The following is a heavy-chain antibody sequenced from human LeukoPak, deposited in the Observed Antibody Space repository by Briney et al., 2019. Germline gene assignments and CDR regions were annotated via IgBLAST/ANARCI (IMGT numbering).Heavy chain of an antibody. V-gene: IGHV1-69*06. CDR2: IIPIFGTA. CDR1: GGTFSSYA. J-gene: IGHJ4*02. Sequence: SVEVSCKASGGTFSSYAISWVRQAPGQGLEWMGGIIPIFGTANYAQKFQGRVTITADKSTSTAYMELSSLRSEDTAVYYCARDRDGYSSGWYLDYWGQGTLVTVSS. CDR3: ARDRDGYSSGWYLDY. D-gene: IGHD6-19*01.